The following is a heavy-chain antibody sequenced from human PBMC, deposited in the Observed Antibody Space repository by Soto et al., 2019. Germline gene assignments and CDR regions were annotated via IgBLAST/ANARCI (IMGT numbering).Heavy chain of an antibody. V-gene: IGHV3-21*02. Sequence: EVQLVESGGGLVKPGGSLRLSCVGSGFSLTKYSVNWVRQAPGKGLEWVSSITSRSDYIYYTGSVRGRFTISRDNANNSLYLHMKSRTAEDTTVYYCARDYLDDRNSWSIRSYFDLWGRGTLVTVSS. CDR1: GFSLTKYS. J-gene: IGHJ2*01. D-gene: IGHD6-13*01. CDR3: ARDYLDDRNSWSIRSYFDL. CDR2: ITSRSDYI.